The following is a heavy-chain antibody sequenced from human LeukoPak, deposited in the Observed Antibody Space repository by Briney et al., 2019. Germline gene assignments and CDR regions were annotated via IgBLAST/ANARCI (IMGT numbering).Heavy chain of an antibody. D-gene: IGHD1-26*01. Sequence: GGSLRLSCAASGFTFSRSSMNWVRQAPGKGLEWVSSISSGSSYIYYADSVKGRFTISRDNAKNSLYLQMNSLRAEDTAVYYCASRNSGSYPDYWGQGTLVTVSS. J-gene: IGHJ4*02. CDR2: ISSGSSYI. CDR3: ASRNSGSYPDY. CDR1: GFTFSRSS. V-gene: IGHV3-21*01.